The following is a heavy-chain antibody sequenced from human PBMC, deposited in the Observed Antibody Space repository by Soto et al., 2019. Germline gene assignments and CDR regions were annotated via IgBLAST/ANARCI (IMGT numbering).Heavy chain of an antibody. CDR2: LSGSGGST. CDR1: GFTFSSYA. V-gene: IGHV3-23*01. CDR3: AKVGANGVVAARYYYYYYMDV. J-gene: IGHJ6*03. D-gene: IGHD2-15*01. Sequence: EVQLLESGGGLVQPGGSLRLSCAASGFTFSSYAMSWVRQAPGKGLELVSALSGSGGSTYDADSVKGRFTISRDNSKNTLYLQMNSLRAEDTAVYYCAKVGANGVVAARYYYYYYMDVWGKGTTVTVSS.